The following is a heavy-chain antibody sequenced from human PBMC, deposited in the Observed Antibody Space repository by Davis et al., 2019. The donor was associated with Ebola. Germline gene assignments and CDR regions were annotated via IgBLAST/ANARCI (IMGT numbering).Heavy chain of an antibody. V-gene: IGHV1-69*06. CDR3: ARDRSSGWYGLDY. CDR2: IIPIFGTA. CDR1: GGTFSSYA. J-gene: IGHJ4*02. D-gene: IGHD6-19*01. Sequence: SVKVSCKASGGTFSSYAISWVRQAPGQGLEWMGGIIPIFGTANYAQKFQGRVTITADKSTSTAYMELRSLRSDDTAVYYCARDRSSGWYGLDYWGQGTLVTVSS.